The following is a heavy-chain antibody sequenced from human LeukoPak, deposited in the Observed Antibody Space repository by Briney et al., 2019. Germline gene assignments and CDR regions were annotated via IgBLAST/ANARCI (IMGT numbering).Heavy chain of an antibody. V-gene: IGHV3-21*01. CDR3: AREGNDYYYDQ. J-gene: IGHJ4*02. CDR2: ITGDCKYI. CDR1: RFTFSRSE. D-gene: IGHD3-16*01. Sequence: VSLRLSCAASRFTFSRSEMNWVRQAPGKGLEWVSSITGDCKYITYADSVKGRFTISRDNAKNSLYLQVASLRGDDTATYYCAREGNDYYYDQWGQGTLVTVSP.